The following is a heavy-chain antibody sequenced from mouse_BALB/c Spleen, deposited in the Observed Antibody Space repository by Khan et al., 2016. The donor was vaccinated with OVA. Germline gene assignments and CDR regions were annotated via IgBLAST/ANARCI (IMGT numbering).Heavy chain of an antibody. V-gene: IGHV5-6*01. D-gene: IGHD2-10*01. CDR2: ISTGGAYT. CDR1: GFTFSTYG. Sequence: EVELVESGGDFVRPGGSLKLSCAASGFTFSTYGMSWVRQTPGKRLEWVATISTGGAYTYYPDSVKGRFAISRDNAKNTLYLQLSSLRSEDTAIYYCARLAYSYYCEVFAYWGQGTLVTVSA. J-gene: IGHJ3*01. CDR3: ARLAYSYYCEVFAY.